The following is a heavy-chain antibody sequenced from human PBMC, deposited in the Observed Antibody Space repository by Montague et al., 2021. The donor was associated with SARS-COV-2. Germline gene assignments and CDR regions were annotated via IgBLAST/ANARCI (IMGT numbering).Heavy chain of an antibody. V-gene: IGHV4-31*03. Sequence: TLSLTCTVSGGSISSGGYYWSWIREHPGKGLEWIGYIYYSGSTYYNPSLKSRVTISVGTSKNQFSLKLSSVTAADTAVYYCARVQGITMIVVVIGAFDIWGQGTMVTVS. D-gene: IGHD3-22*01. CDR2: IYYSGST. CDR3: ARVQGITMIVVVIGAFDI. J-gene: IGHJ3*02. CDR1: GGSISSGGYY.